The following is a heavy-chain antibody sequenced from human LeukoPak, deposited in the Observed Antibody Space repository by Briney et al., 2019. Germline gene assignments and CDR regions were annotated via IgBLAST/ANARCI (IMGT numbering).Heavy chain of an antibody. CDR1: GFTFSSYG. CDR3: AKEAKGYYYGMDV. CDR2: ISYDGSNK. V-gene: IGHV3-30*18. Sequence: GGSLRLSCAASGFTFSSYGMHWVRQAPGKGLEWVAVISYDGSNKYYADSVKGRFTISRDNSKNTLYLQMNSLRAEDTAVYYCAKEAKGYYYGMDVWGQGTTVTVSS. J-gene: IGHJ6*02.